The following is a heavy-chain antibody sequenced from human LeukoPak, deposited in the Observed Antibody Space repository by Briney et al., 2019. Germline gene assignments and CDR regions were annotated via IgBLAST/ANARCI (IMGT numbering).Heavy chain of an antibody. D-gene: IGHD3-10*01. CDR2: IYYSGST. V-gene: IGHV4-59*01. CDR1: NGSISSDY. Sequence: SETLSLTCSVSNGSISSDYWTWIRQPPGKGLEWIGYIYYSGSTKHNPSLESRATISLDTSRNQFSLKLTSMSAADTAVYYCARLTTRPGGIRPLIMDFWGQGTLVTVSS. CDR3: ARLTTRPGGIRPLIMDF. J-gene: IGHJ4*02.